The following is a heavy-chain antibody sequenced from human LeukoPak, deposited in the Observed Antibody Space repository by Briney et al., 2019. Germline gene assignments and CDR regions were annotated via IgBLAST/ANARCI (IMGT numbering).Heavy chain of an antibody. CDR3: ARDLPPWNYFDY. J-gene: IGHJ4*02. D-gene: IGHD1-1*01. Sequence: PGGSLRLSCAVSGFTFSNYWMSWVRQAPGKGLEWVANIKQDGSEKYYVDSVKGRFTISRDNAKNSLYLQMNSLRAEDTAMYYCARDLPPWNYFDYWGQGSLVTVSS. V-gene: IGHV3-7*01. CDR1: GFTFSNYW. CDR2: IKQDGSEK.